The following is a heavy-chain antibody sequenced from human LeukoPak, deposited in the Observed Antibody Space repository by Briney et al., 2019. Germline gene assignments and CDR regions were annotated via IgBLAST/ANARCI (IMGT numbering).Heavy chain of an antibody. CDR3: ARGEAAAKPPRYYYYMDV. V-gene: IGHV4-61*02. Sequence: SETLSLTCTVSGGSISSGSYYWSWIRQPAGKGLEWIGRIYTSGSTNYNPSLKSRVTISVDTSKNQFSLKLSSVTAADTAVYYCARGEAAAKPPRYYYYMDVWGKGTTVTVSS. J-gene: IGHJ6*03. CDR1: GGSISSGSYY. CDR2: IYTSGST. D-gene: IGHD6-13*01.